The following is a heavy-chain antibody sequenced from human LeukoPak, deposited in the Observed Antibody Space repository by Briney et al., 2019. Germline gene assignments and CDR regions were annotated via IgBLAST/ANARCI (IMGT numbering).Heavy chain of an antibody. CDR3: ARGLGHTGYYYYMDV. V-gene: IGHV1-8*02. Sequence: GASVKVSCKASGYTFTNYDIYWVRQATGQGLEWMGWMNPNNGNTGYAQKFQGRVTITRKTSISTAYMELSSLRSEDTAVYYCARGLGHTGYYYYMDVWGKGTTVTVSS. CDR2: MNPNNGNT. J-gene: IGHJ6*03. CDR1: GYTFTNYD. D-gene: IGHD2-21*01.